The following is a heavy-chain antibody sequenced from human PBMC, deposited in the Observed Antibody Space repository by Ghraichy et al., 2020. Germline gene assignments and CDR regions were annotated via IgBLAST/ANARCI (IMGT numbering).Heavy chain of an antibody. CDR2: ISGSGGST. D-gene: IGHD2-15*01. CDR3: AKGVTDCSGGSCYLYYFDY. CDR1: GFTFSSYA. V-gene: IGHV3-23*01. Sequence: GGSLRLSCAASGFTFSSYAMSWVRQAPGKGLEWVSAISGSGGSTYYADSVKGRFTISRDNSKNTLYLQMNSLRAEDTAVYYCAKGVTDCSGGSCYLYYFDYWGQGTLVTVSS. J-gene: IGHJ4*02.